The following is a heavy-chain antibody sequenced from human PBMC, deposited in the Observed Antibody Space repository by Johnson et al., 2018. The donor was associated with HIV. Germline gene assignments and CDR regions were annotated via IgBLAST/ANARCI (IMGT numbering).Heavy chain of an antibody. D-gene: IGHD2-15*01. Sequence: VQLVESGGGVVQPGGSLRLSCAASGFTFSIYGMHWVRQAPGKGLEWVANIKQDGSEKYYVDSVKGRFTISRDNAKNSLYLQMNSLRAEDTAVYYCARDDILGAFDIWGQGTMVTVSS. CDR1: GFTFSIYG. V-gene: IGHV3-7*01. CDR3: ARDDILGAFDI. J-gene: IGHJ3*02. CDR2: IKQDGSEK.